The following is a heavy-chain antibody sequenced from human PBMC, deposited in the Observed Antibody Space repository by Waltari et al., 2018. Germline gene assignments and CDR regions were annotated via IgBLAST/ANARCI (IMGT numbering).Heavy chain of an antibody. D-gene: IGHD3-10*01. J-gene: IGHJ3*01. V-gene: IGHV4-34*01. CDR3: ARGRSITMVRGVIGDGFDV. Sequence: QVQLQQWGAGLVKPSETLSLTCTVSGGSVSSGSYYWSWIRQPPGRGLEWIGEINHSGSTNYNPSLKSRVTISLDTSKNQFSLRLSSVTAADTAVYYCARGRSITMVRGVIGDGFDVWCQGTMVTVSS. CDR2: INHSGST. CDR1: GGSVSSGSYY.